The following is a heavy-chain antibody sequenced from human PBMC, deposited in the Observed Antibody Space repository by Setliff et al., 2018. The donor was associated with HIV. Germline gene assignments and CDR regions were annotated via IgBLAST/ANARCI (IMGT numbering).Heavy chain of an antibody. Sequence: SETLSLTCVVSGYSISSGYYWGWIRQPPGKGLEWIGGIYHSGSTYYNPSLRSRVTISVDTSKNHFSLKLSSVTAADTAVYYCARLNNGAHYFHFDYWGQGTLVTVSS. CDR2: IYHSGST. V-gene: IGHV4-38-2*01. CDR3: ARLNNGAHYFHFDY. J-gene: IGHJ4*02. CDR1: GYSISSGYY. D-gene: IGHD1-20*01.